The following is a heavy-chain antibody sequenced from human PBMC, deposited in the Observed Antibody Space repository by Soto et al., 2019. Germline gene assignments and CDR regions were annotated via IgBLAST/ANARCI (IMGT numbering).Heavy chain of an antibody. V-gene: IGHV1-58*01. J-gene: IGHJ6*02. CDR1: GFTFTSSA. Sequence: ASVKVSCKASGFTFTSSAVQWVRQARGQRLEWIGWIVVGSGNTNYAQKFQERVTITRDMSTSTAYMELSSLRSEDTAVYYCAAVVPAEGYCSGGSCYSGNYYGMDVWGQGTTVTVSS. CDR3: AAVVPAEGYCSGGSCYSGNYYGMDV. D-gene: IGHD2-15*01. CDR2: IVVGSGNT.